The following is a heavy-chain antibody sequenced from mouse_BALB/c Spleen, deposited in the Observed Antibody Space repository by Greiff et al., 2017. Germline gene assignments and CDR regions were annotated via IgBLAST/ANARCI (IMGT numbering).Heavy chain of an antibody. CDR3: ARGNAMDY. CDR1: GYTFTSYW. J-gene: IGHJ4*01. CDR2: INPSTGYT. V-gene: IGHV1-4*01. Sequence: QVQLQQSGPELARPWASVKMSCKASGYTFTSYWMHWVKQRPGQGLEWIGYINPSTGYTEYNQKFKDKATLTADKSSSTAYMQLSSLTSEDSAVYYCARGNAMDYWGQGTSVTVSS.